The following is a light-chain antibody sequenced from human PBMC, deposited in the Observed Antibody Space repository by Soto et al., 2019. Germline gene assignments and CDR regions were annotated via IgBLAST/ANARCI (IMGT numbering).Light chain of an antibody. CDR3: QQYNTVPAT. CDR2: SAS. J-gene: IGKJ5*01. V-gene: IGKV1-27*01. Sequence: DIQMTQSPPSLSASVGDRVTITCRASQGIGNSLAWYQQKPGTVPKLLIYSASTLHSGVPSRFSGSGSGTDFTLTISSLQPEDVAAYYCQQYNTVPATFGQGTRLEIK. CDR1: QGIGNS.